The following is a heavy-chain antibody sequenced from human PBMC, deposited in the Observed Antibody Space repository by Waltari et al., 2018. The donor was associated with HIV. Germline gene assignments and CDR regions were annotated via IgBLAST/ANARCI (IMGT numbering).Heavy chain of an antibody. Sequence: QVQLVQSGAEVKKPGASVKVSCKASGYSFSNNEINWVRQATGQGPEWMGWMNPKSGNTGCAQKFQGRLTMTRNTSISTAYMELSSLTSEDTAVYYCARGQGLHLGELSLCLDPWGQGTLVTVSS. CDR2: MNPKSGNT. V-gene: IGHV1-8*01. CDR1: GYSFSNNE. CDR3: ARGQGLHLGELSLCLDP. D-gene: IGHD3-16*02. J-gene: IGHJ5*02.